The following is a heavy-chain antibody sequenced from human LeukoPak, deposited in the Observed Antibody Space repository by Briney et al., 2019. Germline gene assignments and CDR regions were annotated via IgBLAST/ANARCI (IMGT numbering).Heavy chain of an antibody. V-gene: IGHV3-74*01. J-gene: IGHJ4*02. Sequence: GGSLRLSCATSGFTFTTFWMHWVRQAPGKGLVWVSRINHDGSSTNYADSVKGRFTISRDNAKNTVYLQMNSLRAEDTAVYYCAKGNPNYYFDYWGQGTLVTVSS. CDR2: INHDGSST. CDR3: AKGNPNYYFDY. CDR1: GFTFTTFW. D-gene: IGHD4/OR15-4a*01.